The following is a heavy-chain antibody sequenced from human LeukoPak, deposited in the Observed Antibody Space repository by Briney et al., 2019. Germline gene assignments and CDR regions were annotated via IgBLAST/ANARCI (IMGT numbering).Heavy chain of an antibody. D-gene: IGHD6-13*01. V-gene: IGHV3-48*03. CDR1: GFTFSSYE. CDR2: ISSSGSTI. J-gene: IGHJ4*02. CDR3: ARATGLGIAAAGTDY. Sequence: GGSLRLSCAASGFTFSSYEMNWVRQAPGKGLEWVSYISSSGSTIYYADSVKGGFTISRDNAKNSLYLQMNSLRAEDTAVYYCARATGLGIAAAGTDYWGQGTLVTVSS.